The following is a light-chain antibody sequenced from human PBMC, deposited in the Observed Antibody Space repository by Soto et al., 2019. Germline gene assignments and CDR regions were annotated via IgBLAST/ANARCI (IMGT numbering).Light chain of an antibody. V-gene: IGKV1-33*01. CDR1: QNINNY. J-gene: IGKJ4*01. Sequence: DIQMTQSPSSLSASVGDRVTITCQASQNINNYLNWYQQKPGKAPKLLIYDASNLETGVPSRFSGSGSRTDFTFTISSLQPEDIATYYCQQVDNLLSFGGGTKVEIK. CDR2: DAS. CDR3: QQVDNLLS.